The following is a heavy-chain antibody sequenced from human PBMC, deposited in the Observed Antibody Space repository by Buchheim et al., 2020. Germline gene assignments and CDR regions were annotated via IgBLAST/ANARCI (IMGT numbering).Heavy chain of an antibody. Sequence: QVQLQQWGAGPLKPSETLSLTCAVYGGYFSGYYWSWIRQSPGKGLEWIGEINHNGETNYEPSLKSRVTISADKSKNQFALRLTSVTAADTAMYYCATREWVEAIVSIWNGDDRRGEGHYFEYWGPG. J-gene: IGHJ4*02. CDR2: INHNGET. V-gene: IGHV4-34*02. CDR1: GGYFSGYY. D-gene: IGHD1-1*01. CDR3: ATREWVEAIVSIWNGDDRRGEGHYFEY.